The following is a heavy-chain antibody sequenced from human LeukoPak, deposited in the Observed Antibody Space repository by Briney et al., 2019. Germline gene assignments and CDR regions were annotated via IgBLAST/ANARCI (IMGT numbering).Heavy chain of an antibody. D-gene: IGHD1-26*01. V-gene: IGHV1-69*05. J-gene: IGHJ4*02. CDR3: AREGVGATFEY. CDR1: GGTFNSYV. CDR2: IIPISATV. Sequence: SVKVSCKVSGGTFNSYVINWVRQAPGHGLEWMGRIIPISATVDSVQRFQGRVTLTTDQSTSTAYMELSSLRSEDTAVFYCAREGVGATFEYWGQGTLVTVSS.